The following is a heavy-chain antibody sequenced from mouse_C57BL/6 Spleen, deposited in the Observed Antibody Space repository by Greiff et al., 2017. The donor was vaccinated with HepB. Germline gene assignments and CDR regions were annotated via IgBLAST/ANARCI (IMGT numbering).Heavy chain of an antibody. Sequence: EVKVVESGGDLVKPGGSLKLSCAASGFTFSSYGMSWVRQTPDKRLEWVATISSGGSYTYYPDSVKGRFTISRDNAKNRLYLQMSSLKSADTAMYYCARHLTGWYFDVWGTGTTVTVSS. CDR2: ISSGGSYT. CDR1: GFTFSSYG. CDR3: ARHLTGWYFDV. D-gene: IGHD4-1*01. J-gene: IGHJ1*03. V-gene: IGHV5-6*01.